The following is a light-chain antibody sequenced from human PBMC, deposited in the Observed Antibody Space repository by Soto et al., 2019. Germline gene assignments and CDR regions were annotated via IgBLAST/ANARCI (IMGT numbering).Light chain of an antibody. J-gene: IGKJ1*01. Sequence: IQITKSPSPLSGSVADRVTTTCRASQTISSWLAWYRQQPGKAPKLLIYKASTLKSGVPSMLSGSGSGTDFTLTISSLQPEDYATYYCQQSYSTLPWTFGQGTKVDIK. V-gene: IGKV1-5*03. CDR3: QQSYSTLPWT. CDR2: KAS. CDR1: QTISSW.